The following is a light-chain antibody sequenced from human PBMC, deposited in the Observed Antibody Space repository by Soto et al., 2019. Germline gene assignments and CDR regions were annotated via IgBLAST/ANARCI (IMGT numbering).Light chain of an antibody. CDR2: KAS. CDR1: QTISSW. CDR3: QQYNNLPSIP. Sequence: DIQMTQSPSTLSGSVGDRVTITCRASQTISSWLAWYQQKPGKAPKLLIYKASTLKSGVPSRFSGSGSGTEFTLTISSLQSEDFAVYYCQQYNNLPSIPSGQVGRLEIK. J-gene: IGKJ5*01. V-gene: IGKV1-5*03.